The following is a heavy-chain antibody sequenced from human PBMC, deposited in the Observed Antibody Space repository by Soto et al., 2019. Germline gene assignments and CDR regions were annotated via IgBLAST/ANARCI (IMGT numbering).Heavy chain of an antibody. CDR3: ASPYSGSYPGAFDI. V-gene: IGHV1-69*06. D-gene: IGHD1-26*01. CDR1: GGTFSSYA. J-gene: IGHJ3*02. CDR2: IIPIFGTA. Sequence: QVQLVQSGAEVKKPGSSVKVSCKASGGTFSSYAISWVRQAPGQGLEWMGGIIPIFGTANYAQKFQGRVTITADKSTSTAYRELSSLRSEEKAVYYCASPYSGSYPGAFDIWGQGTMVTVSS.